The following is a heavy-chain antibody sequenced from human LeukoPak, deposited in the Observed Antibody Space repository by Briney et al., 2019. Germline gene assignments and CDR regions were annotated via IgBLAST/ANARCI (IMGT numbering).Heavy chain of an antibody. CDR1: SGSISDYY. CDR3: ARELKVGNTGYYFDY. CDR2: IYYSGST. D-gene: IGHD2/OR15-2a*01. J-gene: IGHJ4*02. V-gene: IGHV4-59*01. Sequence: KASETLSLXCTVSSGSISDYYWSWIRQPPGKGLEWIGYIYYSGSTNYNPSLKSRVTILVDMSKNQFSLKMSSVTAADTAVYYCARELKVGNTGYYFDYWGQGTLVTVSS.